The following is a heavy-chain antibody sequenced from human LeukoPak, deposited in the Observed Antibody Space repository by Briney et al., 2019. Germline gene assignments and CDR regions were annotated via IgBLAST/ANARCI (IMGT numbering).Heavy chain of an antibody. Sequence: ASVKVSCKASGYTFTGYYMHWVRQAPGQGLEWMGRISPNSGGTNYAQKFQGRVTMTRDTSISTAYMELSRLRSDDTAVYYCSNSDILTGYYPDVWGKGTTVTVSS. D-gene: IGHD3-9*01. CDR3: SNSDILTGYYPDV. V-gene: IGHV1-2*06. J-gene: IGHJ6*04. CDR1: GYTFTGYY. CDR2: ISPNSGGT.